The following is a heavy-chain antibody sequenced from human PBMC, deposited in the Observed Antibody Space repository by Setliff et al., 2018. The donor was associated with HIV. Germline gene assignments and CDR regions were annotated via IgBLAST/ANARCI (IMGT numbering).Heavy chain of an antibody. CDR3: ARETNASGSLTAYWYFDL. Sequence: SETLSLTCTVSGGSISSGDYYWTWIRQPPGKGLEWIGYIYNSGSTYYEPSLRGRVTISIERSKNQFSLKLNSVTAADTAVYYCARETNASGSLTAYWYFDLWGRGTLVTVSS. V-gene: IGHV4-30-4*08. CDR2: IYNSGST. J-gene: IGHJ2*01. D-gene: IGHD3-10*01. CDR1: GGSISSGDYY.